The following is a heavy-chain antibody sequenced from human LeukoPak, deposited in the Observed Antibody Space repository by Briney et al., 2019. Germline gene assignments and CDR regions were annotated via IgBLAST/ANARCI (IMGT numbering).Heavy chain of an antibody. Sequence: GGSLRLSCAASGFTFSSYSMNWVRQAPGKGLEWVSSISSSSSYIYYADSVKGRFTISRDNAKNSLYLQMNSLRAEDTAVYYCARDGMYRYGSSWYSFDYWGQGTLVTVSS. CDR3: ARDGMYRYGSSWYSFDY. J-gene: IGHJ4*02. CDR2: ISSSSSYI. D-gene: IGHD6-13*01. CDR1: GFTFSSYS. V-gene: IGHV3-21*01.